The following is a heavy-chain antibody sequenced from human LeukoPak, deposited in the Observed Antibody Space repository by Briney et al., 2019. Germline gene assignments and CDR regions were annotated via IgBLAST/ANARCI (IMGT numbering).Heavy chain of an antibody. J-gene: IGHJ5*02. CDR2: IKQDGSEN. CDR1: GSTFSAYW. CDR3: ARYSSSSGWLDP. D-gene: IGHD6-6*01. V-gene: IGHV3-7*01. Sequence: GGSLRLSCAASGSTFSAYWMTWVRQTPGEGLEPVANIKQDGSENNYVDSVKGRFTIPRDNAKNSLYLQMNSLRGEDTAVYYCARYSSSSGWLDPWGQGTLVTVSS.